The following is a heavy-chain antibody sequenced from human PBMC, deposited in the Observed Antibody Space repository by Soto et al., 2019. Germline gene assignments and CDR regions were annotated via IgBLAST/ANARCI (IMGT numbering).Heavy chain of an antibody. Sequence: WGPLRLSRPAVGFTFCRCAMGRVRQAPGKGLEWVSDIIDSGGSTYYADSVKGRFTISRDNSKSTLYLQMNSLRAEDTALYYCAKGRSYYYYYGVDVWGQGTTVTVSS. CDR3: AKGRSYYYYYGVDV. J-gene: IGHJ6*02. CDR1: GFTFCRCA. CDR2: IIDSGGST. V-gene: IGHV3-23*01.